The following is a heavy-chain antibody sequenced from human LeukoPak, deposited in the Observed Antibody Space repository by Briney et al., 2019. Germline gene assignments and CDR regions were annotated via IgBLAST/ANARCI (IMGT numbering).Heavy chain of an antibody. J-gene: IGHJ5*02. CDR1: GFTFSSYA. Sequence: QPGGSLRLSCAASGFTFSSYAMSWVRQAPGKGLEWVSAISGSGGSTYYADSVKGRFTISRDNSKNTLYLQMNSLRAEDTAVYYCAKDYYDSSGYYYVGGTNWFDPWGQGTLVTVSS. CDR2: ISGSGGST. CDR3: AKDYYDSSGYYYVGGTNWFDP. V-gene: IGHV3-23*01. D-gene: IGHD3-22*01.